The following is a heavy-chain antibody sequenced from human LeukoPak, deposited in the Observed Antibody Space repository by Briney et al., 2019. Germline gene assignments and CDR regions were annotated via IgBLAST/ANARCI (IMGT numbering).Heavy chain of an antibody. CDR2: IYYSGST. J-gene: IGHJ6*03. CDR1: GGSISSGDYY. V-gene: IGHV4-30-4*08. D-gene: IGHD5-24*01. Sequence: SETLSLTCTVSGGSISSGDYYWSWIRQPPGKGLEWIGYIYYSGSTYYNPSLKSRVTISVDTSKNQFSLKLSSVTAADTAVYYCARLVEMATRYYYYYMDVWGKGTTVTVSS. CDR3: ARLVEMATRYYYYYMDV.